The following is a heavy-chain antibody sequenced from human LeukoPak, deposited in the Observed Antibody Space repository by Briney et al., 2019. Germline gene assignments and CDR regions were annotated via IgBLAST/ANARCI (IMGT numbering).Heavy chain of an antibody. J-gene: IGHJ4*02. V-gene: IGHV3-23*01. CDR1: GFTFSSYA. Sequence: GGSLRLSCAASGFTFSSYAMSWVRQAPGQGLEWVSGISGSGAGTYYADSVKGRFTISRDNSKNTLYLQVNSLRAEDTAVYYCAKMGSPVVVISYFDYWGQGTLVTVSS. CDR3: AKMGSPVVVISYFDY. CDR2: ISGSGAGT. D-gene: IGHD3-22*01.